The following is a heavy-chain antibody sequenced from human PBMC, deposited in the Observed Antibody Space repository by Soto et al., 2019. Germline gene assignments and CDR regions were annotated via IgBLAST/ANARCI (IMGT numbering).Heavy chain of an antibody. D-gene: IGHD1-26*01. CDR1: GGSVSSGSYY. CDR3: ARDWGAAKTHDAFDI. J-gene: IGHJ3*02. Sequence: SETLSLTCTVSGGSVSSGSYYWSWIRQPPGKGLEWIGYIYYSGSTNYNPSLKSRVTISVDTSKNQFSLKLSSVTAADTAVYYCARDWGAAKTHDAFDIWGQGTMVTVSS. CDR2: IYYSGST. V-gene: IGHV4-61*01.